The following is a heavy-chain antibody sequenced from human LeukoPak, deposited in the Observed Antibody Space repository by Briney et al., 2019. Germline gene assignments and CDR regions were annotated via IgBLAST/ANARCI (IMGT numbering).Heavy chain of an antibody. CDR3: ASVYDSSGYYPF. V-gene: IGHV4-34*01. D-gene: IGHD3-22*01. CDR1: GFTFSSYS. J-gene: IGHJ4*02. CDR2: INHSGST. Sequence: TGGSLRLSCAASGFTFSSYSMNWVRQAPGKGLEWIGEINHSGSTNYNPSLKSRVTISVDTSKNQFSLKLSSVTAADTAVYYCASVYDSSGYYPFWGQGTLVTVSS.